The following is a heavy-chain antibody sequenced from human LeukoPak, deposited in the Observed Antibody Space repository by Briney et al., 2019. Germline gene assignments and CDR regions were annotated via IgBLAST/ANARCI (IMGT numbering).Heavy chain of an antibody. Sequence: PSGTLSLTCTVSGGSIRSSNYYWGWIRQPPGKGLEWIGSIYYSGRTYYNPSLKSRVTISVDTSKNQFSLKLSSVTAADTAVYYCARSTMVRGENYYYGMDVWGQGTTVTVSS. J-gene: IGHJ6*02. D-gene: IGHD3-10*01. CDR2: IYYSGRT. CDR1: GGSIRSSNYY. V-gene: IGHV4-39*01. CDR3: ARSTMVRGENYYYGMDV.